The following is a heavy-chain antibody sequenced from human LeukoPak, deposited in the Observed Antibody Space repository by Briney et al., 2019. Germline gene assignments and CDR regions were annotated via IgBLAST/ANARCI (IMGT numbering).Heavy chain of an antibody. D-gene: IGHD3-22*01. CDR2: VGSYNAKT. CDR1: GYTFTNYG. Sequence: ASVKVSCKASGYTFTNYGVTWMRQAPGQGLEWMGWVGSYNAKTDYAQKFQGRVTMTTDTSTSTAYMELRRLRYDDTAVYYCARGHFDTSSYYYVDWGQGTLVTVSS. CDR3: ARGHFDTSSYYYVD. V-gene: IGHV1-18*01. J-gene: IGHJ4*02.